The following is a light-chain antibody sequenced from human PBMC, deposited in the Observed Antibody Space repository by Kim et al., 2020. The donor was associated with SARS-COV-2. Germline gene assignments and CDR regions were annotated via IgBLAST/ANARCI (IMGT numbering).Light chain of an antibody. V-gene: IGKV1-39*01. CDR1: QSISSY. CDR3: QQSYSTPA. CDR2: AAS. J-gene: IGKJ1*01. Sequence: DIQMTPSPSSLSASVGDRVTITCRASQSISSYLNWYQQKPGKAPKLLIYAASSLQSGVPSRFSGSGSGTDFTLTISSLQPEDFATYYCQQSYSTPAFCQGTKVYIK.